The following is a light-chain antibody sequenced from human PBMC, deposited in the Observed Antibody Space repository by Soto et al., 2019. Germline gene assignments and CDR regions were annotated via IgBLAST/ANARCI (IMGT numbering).Light chain of an antibody. V-gene: IGKV3-20*01. J-gene: IGKJ1*01. CDR1: QSVSNDF. CDR3: QQYGSSPPMT. Sequence: EIVLTQSPGTLSLSPGERATLSCRASQSVSNDFLAWYQQKPGQAPRLLIYGASTRATDVPDRFSGSGSGADFTLSISRLEPEDFAVYYCQQYGSSPPMTFGQGTKVDIK. CDR2: GAS.